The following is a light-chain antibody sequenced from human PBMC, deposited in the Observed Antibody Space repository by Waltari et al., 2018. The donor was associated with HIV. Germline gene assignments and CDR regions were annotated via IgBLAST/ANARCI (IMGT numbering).Light chain of an antibody. J-gene: IGLJ2*01. CDR3: QVWDSSSAYVL. V-gene: IGLV3-21*02. CDR2: DDS. Sequence: YVLTQPPSVSAAPGQTARFTCGGSHTGRPSVNWYQQKPGQAPMLVVYDDSDWPSGLTSRFSGSKTGNTATLTISRDEVGDDTDYYCQVWDSSSAYVLFGGRTKLIVL. CDR1: HTGRPS.